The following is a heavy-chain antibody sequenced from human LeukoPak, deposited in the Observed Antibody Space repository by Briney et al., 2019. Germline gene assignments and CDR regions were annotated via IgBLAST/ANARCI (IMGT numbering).Heavy chain of an antibody. CDR3: ASGYSSSWLLDY. V-gene: IGHV4-61*01. J-gene: IGHJ4*02. D-gene: IGHD6-13*01. CDR1: GGSVSSGSYY. Sequence: MPSETLSLTCTVSGGSVSSGSYYWSWIRQPPGKGLEWIGYIYYSGSTNYNPSLKSRVTISVDTSKNQFSLKLSSVTAADTAVYYCASGYSSSWLLDYWGQGTLVTVSS. CDR2: IYYSGST.